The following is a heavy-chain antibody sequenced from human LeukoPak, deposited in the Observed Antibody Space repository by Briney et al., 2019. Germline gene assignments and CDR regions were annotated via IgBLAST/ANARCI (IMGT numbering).Heavy chain of an antibody. D-gene: IGHD6-19*01. Sequence: GGSLRLSCAASGFTFSSYAMTWVRQAPGKGLEWVSIISGSGDNTNYADSVKGRFTISRDNSKNTLYLQMNSLRAEDTAVYYCAKGQWLFDYWGQGTLVTVSS. CDR2: ISGSGDNT. CDR3: AKGQWLFDY. J-gene: IGHJ4*02. CDR1: GFTFSSYA. V-gene: IGHV3-23*01.